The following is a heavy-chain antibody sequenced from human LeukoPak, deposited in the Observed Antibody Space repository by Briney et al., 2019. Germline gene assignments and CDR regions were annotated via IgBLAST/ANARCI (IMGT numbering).Heavy chain of an antibody. V-gene: IGHV5-51*01. J-gene: IGHJ4*02. CDR2: IYPGDSDT. CDR1: GYSFTSYW. Sequence: GESLKISCKGSGYSFTSYWIGCVRQMPGKGLEWMGIIYPGDSDTRYSPSFQGQVTISADKSISTAYLQWSSLKASDTAMYYCARLGRKSGSYLHYFDYWGQGTLVTVSS. D-gene: IGHD1-26*01. CDR3: ARLGRKSGSYLHYFDY.